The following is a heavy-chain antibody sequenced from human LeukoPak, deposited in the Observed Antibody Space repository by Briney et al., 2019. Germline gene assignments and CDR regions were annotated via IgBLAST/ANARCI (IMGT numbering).Heavy chain of an antibody. D-gene: IGHD1-26*01. CDR3: ARHRNSGSYYVDY. Sequence: EESLKISCKGSGYTFSNYWIGWVRQMPGKGLEWMGIIYPGDSDTRYSPSFQGQVTISADKSISTAYLQWSSLKAPDTAMYYCARHRNSGSYYVDYWGQGTLVTVSS. V-gene: IGHV5-51*01. CDR1: GYTFSNYW. J-gene: IGHJ4*02. CDR2: IYPGDSDT.